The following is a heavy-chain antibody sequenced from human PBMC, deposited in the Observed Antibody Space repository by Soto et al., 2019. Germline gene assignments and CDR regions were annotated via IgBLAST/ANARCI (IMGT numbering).Heavy chain of an antibody. Sequence: EVQLVESGGGVVRPGGSLRLSCVASGFTFDDYGMSWVRQAPGKGLEWVSGINWNGGSTGYADSVKGRFTISRDNAKNSMYMQMNSLRVEDTALYYCSRDPHGSGRHWFDPWGQGTLVTVSS. D-gene: IGHD3-10*01. V-gene: IGHV3-20*04. CDR2: INWNGGST. J-gene: IGHJ5*02. CDR3: SRDPHGSGRHWFDP. CDR1: GFTFDDYG.